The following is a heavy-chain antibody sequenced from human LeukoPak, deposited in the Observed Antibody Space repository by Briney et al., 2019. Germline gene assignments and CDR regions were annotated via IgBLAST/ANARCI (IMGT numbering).Heavy chain of an antibody. CDR1: GGSISSYY. D-gene: IGHD1-26*01. CDR3: ARGDGSSDAFDI. CDR2: IYYSGST. J-gene: IGHJ3*02. V-gene: IGHV4-39*01. Sequence: SETLSLTCTVSGGSISSYYWGWIRQPPGKWLEWIGSIYYSGSTYYNPSLKSRVTISVDTSKNQFSLKLSSVTAADTAVYYCARGDGSSDAFDIWGQGTMVTVSS.